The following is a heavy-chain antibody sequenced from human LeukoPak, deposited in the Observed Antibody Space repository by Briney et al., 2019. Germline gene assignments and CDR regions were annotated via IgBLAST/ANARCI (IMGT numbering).Heavy chain of an antibody. CDR1: GGSISSYY. V-gene: IGHV4-59*01. CDR3: ARDLDRYFDL. CDR2: IYYSGST. Sequence: PSETLSLTCTVSGGSISSYYWSWIRQPPGKGLEWIGYIYYSGSTYYNPSLKSRVTISVDTSKNQFSLKLSSVTAADTAVYYCARDLDRYFDLWGRGTLVTVSS. J-gene: IGHJ2*01.